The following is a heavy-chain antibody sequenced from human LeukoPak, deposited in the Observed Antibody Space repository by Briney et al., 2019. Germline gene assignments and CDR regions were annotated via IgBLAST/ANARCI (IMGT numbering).Heavy chain of an antibody. CDR1: GFTFSSYE. J-gene: IGHJ3*02. V-gene: IGHV3-48*03. CDR3: ARVGEWLDAFDI. CDR2: ISSSGRTI. Sequence: GGSLRLSCAASGFTFSSYEMNWVRQAPGKGLEWVSYISSSGRTIYYADSVKGRFTISRDNAKNSLYLQMNSLRDEDTAVYYCARVGEWLDAFDIWGQGTMVTVSS. D-gene: IGHD3-10*01.